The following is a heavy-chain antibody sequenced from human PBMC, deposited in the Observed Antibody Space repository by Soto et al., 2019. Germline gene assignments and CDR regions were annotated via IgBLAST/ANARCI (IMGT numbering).Heavy chain of an antibody. CDR2: IYYSGST. CDR3: AIVKRNDYIWGSYRY. CDR1: GGSISSYY. J-gene: IGHJ4*02. D-gene: IGHD3-16*02. V-gene: IGHV4-59*12. Sequence: PSETLSLTCTVSGGSISSYYWSWIRQPPGKGLEWIGYIYYSGSTNYNPSLKSRVTISVDTSKNQFSLKLSSVTAADTAVYYCAIVKRNDYIWGSYRYWGQGTLVTVSS.